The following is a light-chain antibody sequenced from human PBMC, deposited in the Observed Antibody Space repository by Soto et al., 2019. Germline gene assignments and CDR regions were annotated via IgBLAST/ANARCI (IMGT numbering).Light chain of an antibody. CDR1: QSVSTTY. J-gene: IGKJ2*03. CDR3: QQYGTSPPYS. Sequence: EIVLTQSPGSLSLSPGEGATLSCRASQSVSTTYLAWYQLKPGQAPRLVIYATSSRAAGIPDRFRGSGSGTEFTLTISSLEPEDVGVYFCQQYGTSPPYSFGQGTKLETK. CDR2: ATS. V-gene: IGKV3-20*01.